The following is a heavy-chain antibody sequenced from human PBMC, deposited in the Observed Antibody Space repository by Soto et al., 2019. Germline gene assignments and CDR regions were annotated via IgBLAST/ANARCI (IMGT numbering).Heavy chain of an antibody. J-gene: IGHJ5*02. Sequence: QIRLVQSGGEVRTPGASVKVSCKASGYTFSSYGITWVRQAPGQGLEWLGWINPSSGETNYAQKFQGRVTVTTDTSTTTGYMELRNLIFDDTAVYYCARDWYPRFDPWGQGTLVTVSS. CDR2: INPSSGET. CDR1: GYTFSSYG. CDR3: ARDWYPRFDP. V-gene: IGHV1-18*01. D-gene: IGHD6-13*01.